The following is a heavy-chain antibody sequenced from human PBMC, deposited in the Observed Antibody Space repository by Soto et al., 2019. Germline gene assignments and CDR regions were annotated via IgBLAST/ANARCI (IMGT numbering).Heavy chain of an antibody. V-gene: IGHV4-30-4*01. J-gene: IGHJ4*02. CDR2: ISYSGST. Sequence: QVQLQESGPGLVKPSQTLSLTCTVSGGSISSGNYYWSWIRQPPGKGLEWIGFISYSGSTSYNASLKSRVTMSVDTSKNPFSLNLSFVTAADTAVYYCATMGTPATGLYYFDYWGQGTLVTVSA. D-gene: IGHD1-7*01. CDR1: GGSISSGNYY. CDR3: ATMGTPATGLYYFDY.